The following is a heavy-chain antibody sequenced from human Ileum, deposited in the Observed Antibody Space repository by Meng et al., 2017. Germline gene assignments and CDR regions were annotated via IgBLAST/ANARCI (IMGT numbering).Heavy chain of an antibody. CDR1: GGSRSPYY. CDR3: ANALNTWGSFYI. J-gene: IGHJ3*02. V-gene: IGHV4-59*08. CDR2: IYSGGTI. D-gene: IGHD7-27*01. Sequence: QVQMQESGPGLVKPSETLSLICSCSGGSRSPYYWSWSRQPPGGGLEWIGYIYSGGTIDYNPSLKSRATISVDTTQNQLSLRLISVTAADTAVYYCANALNTWGSFYIWGQGTLVTVSS.